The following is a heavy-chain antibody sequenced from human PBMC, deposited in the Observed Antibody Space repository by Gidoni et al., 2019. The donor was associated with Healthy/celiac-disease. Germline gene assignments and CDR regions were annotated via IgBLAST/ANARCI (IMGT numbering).Heavy chain of an antibody. V-gene: IGHV3-21*01. CDR1: GFTFSSYS. CDR3: ARDRVCSSGCHRAFDI. CDR2: ISSSSSYI. D-gene: IGHD6-19*01. Sequence: EVQLVESGGGLVKPGGSLRLSCAASGFTFSSYSMNWVRQAPGKGLEWVSSISSSSSYIYYADSVKGRFTISRDNAKNSLYLQMNSLRAEDTAVYYCARDRVCSSGCHRAFDIWGQGTMVTVSS. J-gene: IGHJ3*02.